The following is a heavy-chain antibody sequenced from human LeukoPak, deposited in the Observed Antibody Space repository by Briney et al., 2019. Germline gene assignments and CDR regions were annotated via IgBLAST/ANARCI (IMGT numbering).Heavy chain of an antibody. D-gene: IGHD6-19*01. Sequence: GGSLRLSCAASGFTFNTYSMNWVRQAPGKGLEWVSYISSSRSTIYYADSVKGRFTISRDNAKNSLYLQMNSLRDEDTAVYYCARAVAGFDYWGQRTLATVSS. J-gene: IGHJ4*01. CDR3: ARAVAGFDY. V-gene: IGHV3-48*02. CDR1: GFTFNTYS. CDR2: ISSSRSTI.